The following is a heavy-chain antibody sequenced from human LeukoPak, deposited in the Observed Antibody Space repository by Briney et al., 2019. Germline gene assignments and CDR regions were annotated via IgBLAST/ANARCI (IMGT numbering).Heavy chain of an antibody. Sequence: SETLSLTCTVSGGSISSSSYYWGWIRQPPGKGLEWIGSIYYSGSTYYNPSLKSRVTISVDTSKNQFSLKLSSVTAADTAVYYCAKNLVGARSFDYWGQGTLVTVSS. CDR1: GGSISSSSYY. D-gene: IGHD1-26*01. J-gene: IGHJ4*02. CDR3: AKNLVGARSFDY. V-gene: IGHV4-39*07. CDR2: IYYSGST.